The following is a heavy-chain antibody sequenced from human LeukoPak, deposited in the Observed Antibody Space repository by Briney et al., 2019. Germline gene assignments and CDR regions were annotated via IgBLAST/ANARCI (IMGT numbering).Heavy chain of an antibody. V-gene: IGHV3-23*01. CDR2: ISGNGGTT. CDR3: AKDLDTLVRGVIPW. D-gene: IGHD3-10*01. J-gene: IGHJ4*02. CDR1: GFTFSSYA. Sequence: GGSLRLSCAASGFTFSSYAMSWVRQAPGKGLEWDSAISGNGGTTYIADSVKGRLTISRDNSENTLYLQMDSLRAEDTAVYYCAKDLDTLVRGVIPWWGQGTLVTVSS.